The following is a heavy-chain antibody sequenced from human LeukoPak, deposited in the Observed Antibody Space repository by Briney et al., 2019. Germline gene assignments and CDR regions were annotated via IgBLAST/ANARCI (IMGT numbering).Heavy chain of an antibody. CDR1: GVTLTSYA. J-gene: IGHJ3*02. CDR3: AKDRDIVVVPAAYTYYDFWSADAFDI. Sequence: GGSLRLSCVGSGVTLTSYAMSWVRQAPGKGLEWVSAISGSSGSTYYADSVKGRFTISRDNSKNTLYLQMNSLRAEDTAVYYCAKDRDIVVVPAAYTYYDFWSADAFDIWGQGTMVTVSS. D-gene: IGHD2-2*01. V-gene: IGHV3-23*01. CDR2: ISGSSGST.